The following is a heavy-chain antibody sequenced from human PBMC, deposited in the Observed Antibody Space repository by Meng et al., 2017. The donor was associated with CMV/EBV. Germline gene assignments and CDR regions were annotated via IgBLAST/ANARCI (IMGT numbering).Heavy chain of an antibody. CDR2: IYYSGNT. CDR1: DAPIRSSSYY. D-gene: IGHD3-3*01. V-gene: IGHV4-39*07. J-gene: IGHJ4*02. Sequence: CTVPDAPIRSSSYYWGGMRQAPGKGLECIGSIYYSGNTYYNPSPNSRVTISVDTSKNQFSLKLSSVTAADTAVYYCARDDYDFWSGYYSDSDYWGQGTLVTVSS. CDR3: ARDDYDFWSGYYSDSDY.